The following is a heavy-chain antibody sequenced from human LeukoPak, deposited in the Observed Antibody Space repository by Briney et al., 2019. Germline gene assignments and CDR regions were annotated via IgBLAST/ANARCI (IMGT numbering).Heavy chain of an antibody. V-gene: IGHV4-34*01. J-gene: IGHJ4*02. D-gene: IGHD3-9*01. CDR1: GGSFSGYY. CDR3: ARGWLRYYFDY. Sequence: PSETLSLTCAVYGGSFSGYYWSWIRQPPGKGLEWIGEINHSGSTNCNPSLKSRVTISVDTSKNQFSLKLSSVTAADTAVYYCARGWLRYYFDYWGQGTLVTVSS. CDR2: INHSGST.